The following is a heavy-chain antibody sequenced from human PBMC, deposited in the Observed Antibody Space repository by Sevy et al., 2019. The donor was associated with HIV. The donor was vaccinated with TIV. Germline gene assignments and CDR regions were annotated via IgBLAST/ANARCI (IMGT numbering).Heavy chain of an antibody. CDR3: EREGDTVLVPTAVDAFDF. J-gene: IGHJ3*01. V-gene: IGHV3-74*01. D-gene: IGHD2-2*01. CDR2: IKTDGSNR. Sequence: GGSLRLSCAASGFTFSNYWMHWVRQAPGKGLVWVSRIKTDGSNRDYADSVKGRFFISRDKAKNLLYLQMNSLRAEDTAVYYCEREGDTVLVPTAVDAFDFWGQGTMVTVSS. CDR1: GFTFSNYW.